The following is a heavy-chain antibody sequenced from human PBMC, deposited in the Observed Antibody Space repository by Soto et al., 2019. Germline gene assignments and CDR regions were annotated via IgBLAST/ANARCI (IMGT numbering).Heavy chain of an antibody. D-gene: IGHD1-26*01. CDR1: GGSISVYY. CDR2: IYDSVSP. CDR3: ERRVGSSPPRY. V-gene: IGHV4-59*01. Sequence: PSETLSLTCTISGGSISVYYWSWIRQPPGQALEWIGYIYDSVSPYYNPSLRSRVIISADTSKNQISLKLTSATAADTAVYYCERRVGSSPPRYWGRGTMVTFSS. J-gene: IGHJ4*02.